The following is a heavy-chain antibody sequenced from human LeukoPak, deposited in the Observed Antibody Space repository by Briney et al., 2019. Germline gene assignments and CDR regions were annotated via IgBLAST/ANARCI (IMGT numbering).Heavy chain of an antibody. Sequence: PSETLSLTCAVSGGSTSSGGYSWSWIRQPPGKGLEWIGYIYHSGSTYYNPPLKSRVTISVDRSKNQFSLKLSSVTAADTAVYYCARASLAYCGGDCYSSEYFQYWGQGTLVTVSS. CDR3: ARASLAYCGGDCYSSEYFQY. V-gene: IGHV4-30-2*01. D-gene: IGHD2-21*02. CDR2: IYHSGST. J-gene: IGHJ1*01. CDR1: GGSTSSGGYS.